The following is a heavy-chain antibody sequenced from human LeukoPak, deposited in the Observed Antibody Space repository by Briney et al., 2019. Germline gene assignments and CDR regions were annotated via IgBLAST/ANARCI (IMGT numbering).Heavy chain of an antibody. CDR1: GFTFSNYW. Sequence: GGSLRLSCAASGFTFSNYWIHWVRQAPGKGLVRVSRIDNAGSITTYADSVKGRFTISRDNAENTLYLQMNSLRVEDTAVYYCVRSAFHAGSGDYYDYWGQGTLVTVSS. CDR3: VRSAFHAGSGDYYDY. J-gene: IGHJ4*02. V-gene: IGHV3-74*03. CDR2: IDNAGSIT. D-gene: IGHD3-22*01.